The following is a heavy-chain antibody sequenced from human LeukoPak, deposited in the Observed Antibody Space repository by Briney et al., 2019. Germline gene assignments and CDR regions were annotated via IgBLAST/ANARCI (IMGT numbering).Heavy chain of an antibody. D-gene: IGHD4-17*01. CDR1: GGTFSSYA. CDR3: ARGSTVTTSPYYYYYMDV. Sequence: SVKVSCKASGGTFSSYAISWVRQAPGQGLEWMGRIIPILGIANYAQKFQGRVTITADKSTSTAYMELSSLRSEDTAVYYCARGSTVTTSPYYYYYMDVWGKGTTVTVSS. J-gene: IGHJ6*03. V-gene: IGHV1-69*04. CDR2: IIPILGIA.